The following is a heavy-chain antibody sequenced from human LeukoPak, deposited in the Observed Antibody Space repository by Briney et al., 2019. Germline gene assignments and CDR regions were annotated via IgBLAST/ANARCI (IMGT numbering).Heavy chain of an antibody. D-gene: IGHD2-15*01. CDR3: AKDPYCSGGTCYGMDV. J-gene: IGHJ6*02. CDR2: ITVSGGGT. Sequence: GGSLRLSCAASGFTFGSYAMSWVRQAPGKGLEWVSTITVSGGGTYYADSVKGRSTISRDNSMNTLYLQMNSLRGEDTAVYYCAKDPYCSGGTCYGMDVWGQGTTVTVSS. CDR1: GFTFGSYA. V-gene: IGHV3-23*01.